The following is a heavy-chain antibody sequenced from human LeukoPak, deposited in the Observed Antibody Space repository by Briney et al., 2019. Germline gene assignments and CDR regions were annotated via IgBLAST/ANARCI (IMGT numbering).Heavy chain of an antibody. V-gene: IGHV3-23*01. CDR3: AREETRITMLRGVTYFEY. J-gene: IGHJ4*02. CDR1: GFTFSSHG. Sequence: GGSLRLSCAASGFTFSSHGMSWVRQAPGKGLEWVSTISGSGDNTYYADSVKGRFTISRDNSKNTLYLQMNSLRAEDTAVYYCAREETRITMLRGVTYFEYWGQGTLVTVSS. CDR2: ISGSGDNT. D-gene: IGHD3-10*01.